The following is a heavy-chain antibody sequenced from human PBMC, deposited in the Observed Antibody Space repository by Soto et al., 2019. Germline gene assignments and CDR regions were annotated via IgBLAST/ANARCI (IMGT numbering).Heavy chain of an antibody. V-gene: IGHV3-74*01. D-gene: IGHD6-19*01. CDR2: INTDGSST. CDR1: GFTFSSYW. CDR3: ARDQSVAGPTTMFDP. J-gene: IGHJ5*02. Sequence: HPGGSLRLSCAASGFTFSSYWMHWVRQAPGKGLVWVSRINTDGSSTTYADSVKGRFTISRDNAKNTLYLQMNSLRAEDTAMYYCARDQSVAGPTTMFDPWGQGTLVTVS.